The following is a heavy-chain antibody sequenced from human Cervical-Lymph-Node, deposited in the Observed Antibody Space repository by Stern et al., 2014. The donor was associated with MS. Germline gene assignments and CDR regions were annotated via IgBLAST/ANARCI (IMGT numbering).Heavy chain of an antibody. J-gene: IGHJ4*02. V-gene: IGHV3-7*01. CDR1: GFTFSTYW. CDR2: IKQDGSEK. CDR3: ARTSGFYGYFDY. Sequence: EVQLVESGGGLVQPGGSLRLSCAHSGFTFSTYWMSWVRQAPGKRLEWVASIKQDGSEKYYVDSVKGRFTISRDNAKNSLCLQLNSLRAEDTAVYYCARTSGFYGYFDYWGQGTLVTVSS. D-gene: IGHD3-22*01.